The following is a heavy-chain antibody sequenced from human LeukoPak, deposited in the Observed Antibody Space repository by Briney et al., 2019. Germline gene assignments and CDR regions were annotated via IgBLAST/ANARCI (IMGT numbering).Heavy chain of an antibody. CDR1: GGSISSGGYS. CDR2: INHTGST. J-gene: IGHJ4*02. V-gene: IGHV4-30-2*01. CDR3: ARSVGRYFDY. D-gene: IGHD2-15*01. Sequence: PSESLSLTCAVSGGSISSGGYSWSWIRQPPGKGLEWIGEINHTGSTNYNPSLKSRVTISVDTSKNQFSLKLSSVTAADTAVYYCARSVGRYFDYWGQGTLVTVSS.